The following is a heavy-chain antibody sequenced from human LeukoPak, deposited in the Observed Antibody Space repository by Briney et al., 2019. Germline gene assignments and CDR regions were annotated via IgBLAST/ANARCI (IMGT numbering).Heavy chain of an antibody. CDR1: GYTFAGYY. Sequence: ASVKVSCKASGYTFAGYYMHWVRQAPGQGLEWMGWINPNSGGTNYAQKFQGRVTMTRDTSISTAYMELSRLRSDDTAVYYCARDRVAVAINFDYWGQGTLVTVSS. V-gene: IGHV1-2*02. CDR2: INPNSGGT. J-gene: IGHJ4*02. CDR3: ARDRVAVAINFDY. D-gene: IGHD6-19*01.